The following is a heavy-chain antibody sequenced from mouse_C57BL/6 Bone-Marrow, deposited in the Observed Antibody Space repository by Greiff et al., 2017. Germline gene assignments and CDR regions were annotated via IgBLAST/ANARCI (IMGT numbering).Heavy chain of an antibody. Sequence: QVQLQQPGAELVKPGASVNLSCKASGYTFTSYWMQWVKQRPGQGLEWIGEIDPSDSYTNYNQKFKGKATLTVDTSSSTAYMQLSSLTSEDSAVYYCARGYYDYDEYWYFDVWGTGTTVTVSS. CDR2: IDPSDSYT. J-gene: IGHJ1*03. CDR1: GYTFTSYW. D-gene: IGHD2-4*01. CDR3: ARGYYDYDEYWYFDV. V-gene: IGHV1-50*01.